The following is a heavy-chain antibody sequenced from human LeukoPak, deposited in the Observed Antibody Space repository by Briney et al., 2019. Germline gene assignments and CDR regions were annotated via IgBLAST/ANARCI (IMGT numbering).Heavy chain of an antibody. J-gene: IGHJ4*02. Sequence: QTGGSLRLSCAASGFTFSSSGMHWVRQAPGKGLEWVAVISYDGSNKYYADSVKGRFTFSRDNSKNTLYLQMNSLRAEDTAVYHCAKEYCSNSVCHSLDYWGQGTLVTVSS. V-gene: IGHV3-30*18. D-gene: IGHD2-8*01. CDR2: ISYDGSNK. CDR1: GFTFSSSG. CDR3: AKEYCSNSVCHSLDY.